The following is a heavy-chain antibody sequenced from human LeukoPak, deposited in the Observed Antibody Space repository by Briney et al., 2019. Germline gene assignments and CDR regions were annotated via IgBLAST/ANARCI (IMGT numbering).Heavy chain of an antibody. CDR1: GYTFTGYY. J-gene: IGHJ4*02. D-gene: IGHD1-26*01. CDR2: INPNSGGT. Sequence: ASVKVSCKASGYTFTGYYMHWVRQAPGQGLEWMGWINPNSGGTDYAQKFHGRVTMTRDTSISTAYMELSRLRSDDTAVYYCARDPGVGPSFDYWGQGTLVTVSS. V-gene: IGHV1-2*02. CDR3: ARDPGVGPSFDY.